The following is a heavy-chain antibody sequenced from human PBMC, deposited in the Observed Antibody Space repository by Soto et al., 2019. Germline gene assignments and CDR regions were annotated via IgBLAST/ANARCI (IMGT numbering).Heavy chain of an antibody. CDR2: IYPGDSDP. J-gene: IGHJ4*02. Sequence: PGESLKISCTGSGYSFTSYWIGWVRQMPGKGLEWMGIIYPGDSDPKYSPSFQGQVTMSADKSISTAYLHWSSLKASDTAMYYCTKQAMSGTTDYWGQGTLVTVSS. D-gene: IGHD1-7*01. CDR3: TKQAMSGTTDY. V-gene: IGHV5-51*01. CDR1: GYSFTSYW.